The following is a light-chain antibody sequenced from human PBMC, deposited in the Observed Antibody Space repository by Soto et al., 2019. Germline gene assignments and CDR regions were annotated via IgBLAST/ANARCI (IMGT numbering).Light chain of an antibody. CDR2: RNN. CDR1: SSNIGSKY. J-gene: IGLJ2*01. CDR3: AAWDAGVSGPA. V-gene: IGLV1-47*01. Sequence: QPVLTQPPSASGTPGQRVTISCSGSSSNIGSKYVYWYQQLPGTAPKLLMYRNNQRPSGVPDRFSGSKSGTSASLAISGIRSEDEADYYCAAWDAGVSGPAFGGGTKVTVL.